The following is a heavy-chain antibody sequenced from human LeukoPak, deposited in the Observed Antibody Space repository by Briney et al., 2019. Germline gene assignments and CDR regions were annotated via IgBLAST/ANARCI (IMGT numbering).Heavy chain of an antibody. CDR2: ISYDGSNE. V-gene: IGHV3-30*18. CDR1: GITFNSYA. CDR3: AKEFNRGLPDY. J-gene: IGHJ4*02. D-gene: IGHD2-21*01. Sequence: GGSLRLSCAASGITFNSYAMSWVRQAPGKGLEWVAVISYDGSNEYYADSVKGRFTISRDNSKNTLYLQMSSLRAEDTAVYYCAKEFNRGLPDYWGQGTLVTVPS.